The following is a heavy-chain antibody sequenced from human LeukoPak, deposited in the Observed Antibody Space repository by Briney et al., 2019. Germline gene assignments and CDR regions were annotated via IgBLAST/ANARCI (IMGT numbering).Heavy chain of an antibody. CDR1: GYTFSSYW. Sequence: GGSLRLSCKGSGYTFSSYWIGWVRQMPGKGLEWMGIIYPGDSDTRYSPSLQGQVTLSVDTSIGTAYLQWSSLKASDTAIYYCARQNDFRLDYWGQGTLVTVSS. V-gene: IGHV5-51*01. D-gene: IGHD3-3*01. J-gene: IGHJ4*02. CDR3: ARQNDFRLDY. CDR2: IYPGDSDT.